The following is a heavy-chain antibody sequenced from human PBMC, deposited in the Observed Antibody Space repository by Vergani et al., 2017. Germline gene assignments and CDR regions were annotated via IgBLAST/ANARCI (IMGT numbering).Heavy chain of an antibody. J-gene: IGHJ5*02. D-gene: IGHD3/OR15-3a*01. V-gene: IGHV3-15*01. CDR1: GFTFSNAW. CDR2: IKSKTDGGTT. CDR3: TTEDWGSCSFDP. Sequence: EVQLVESGGGLVKPGGSLRLSCAASGFTFSNAWMSWVRQAPGKGLEWVGRIKSKTDGGTTDYAAPVKGRFTISRDDSKNTLYLQMNSLKTEDTAVYYCTTEDWGSCSFDPWGQGTLVTVSS.